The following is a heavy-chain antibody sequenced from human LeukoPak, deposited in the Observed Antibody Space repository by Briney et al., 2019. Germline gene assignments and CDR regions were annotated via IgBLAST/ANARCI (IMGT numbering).Heavy chain of an antibody. D-gene: IGHD6-19*01. V-gene: IGHV1-46*01. Sequence: ASVKVSCKASGYTFTSYYMHWVRQAPGQGLEWMGIINPSGGSTNYAQKFQGRVTMTRDTSTSTVYMELSSLRSEDTAVYYCARDPGSGWGFGYWGQGTLVTVSS. CDR2: INPSGGST. J-gene: IGHJ4*02. CDR3: ARDPGSGWGFGY. CDR1: GYTFTSYY.